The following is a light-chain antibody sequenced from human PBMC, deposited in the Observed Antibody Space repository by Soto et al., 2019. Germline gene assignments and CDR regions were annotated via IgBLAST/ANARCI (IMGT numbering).Light chain of an antibody. J-gene: IGKJ1*01. CDR2: AAS. V-gene: IGKV1-39*01. CDR3: QQTYSTPWT. Sequence: DIQMTQAPSSLPASVGDRVTITCRASQTIGNYLNWYQQRPGKAPNLLISAASTLQSGVPSRLSGNGSGTDFTLTISSLQPEDFTTYNCQQTYSTPWTFGQGTKV. CDR1: QTIGNY.